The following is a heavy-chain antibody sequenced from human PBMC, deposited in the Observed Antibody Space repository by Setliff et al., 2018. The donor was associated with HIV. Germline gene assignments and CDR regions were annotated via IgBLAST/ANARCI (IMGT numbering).Heavy chain of an antibody. V-gene: IGHV3-15*01. CDR1: GITFGNGW. CDR2: IKSKADGGAT. J-gene: IGHJ4*02. CDR3: TTDLIIRGVIINGALR. Sequence: GGSLRLSCAVSGITFGNGWMSWVRQAPGKGLEWVGRIKSKADGGATDYAAPVKGRFSISKDDSKNMLYLQMNSLETEDTAVYYCTTDLIIRGVIINGALRWGQGTLVTVSS. D-gene: IGHD3-10*01.